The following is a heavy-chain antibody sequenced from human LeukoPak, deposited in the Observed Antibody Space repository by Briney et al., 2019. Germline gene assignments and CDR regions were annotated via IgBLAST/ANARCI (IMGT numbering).Heavy chain of an antibody. CDR3: ARFHKRYNWNDRDAFDI. V-gene: IGHV4-59*01. J-gene: IGHJ3*02. Sequence: SETLSLTCSVSGGSISSYYWSWIRQSPGKGLEWIGCIYYSGSTNYNPSLKSRVTISVDTSKNQFSLKLSSVTAADTAVYYCARFHKRYNWNDRDAFDIWGQGTMVTVSS. CDR1: GGSISSYY. D-gene: IGHD1-20*01. CDR2: IYYSGST.